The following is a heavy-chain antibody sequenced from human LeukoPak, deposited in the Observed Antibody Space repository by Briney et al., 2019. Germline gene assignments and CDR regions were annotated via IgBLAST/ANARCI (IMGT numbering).Heavy chain of an antibody. CDR2: IYPDDSDT. J-gene: IGHJ4*02. V-gene: IGHV5-51*01. Sequence: GESLQISFEGSGFRFTTYWIGWVRPMPGKGREWMGIIYPDDSDTRYSPSFQGQVTISADKSISTAYLQWSSLKASDTAMYYCARLYYDSSGYPDYWGQGTLVTVSS. CDR1: GFRFTTYW. D-gene: IGHD3-22*01. CDR3: ARLYYDSSGYPDY.